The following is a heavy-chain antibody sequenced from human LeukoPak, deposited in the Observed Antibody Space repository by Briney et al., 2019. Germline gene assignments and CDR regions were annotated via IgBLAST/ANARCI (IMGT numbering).Heavy chain of an antibody. Sequence: SETLSHTCSVSGDSLSTYYWSWIRQPPGKGLEWIGYVYYSGSTDYNPSLKSPVTISVDTSQTHFSLNLKSVTAADTALYYCSPSNQLWLRGLFDSWGPGTLVTVSS. D-gene: IGHD3-22*01. V-gene: IGHV4-59*01. CDR3: SPSNQLWLRGLFDS. J-gene: IGHJ4*02. CDR2: VYYSGST. CDR1: GDSLSTYY.